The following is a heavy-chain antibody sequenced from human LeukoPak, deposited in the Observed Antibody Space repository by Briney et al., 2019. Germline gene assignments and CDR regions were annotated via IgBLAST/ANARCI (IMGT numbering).Heavy chain of an antibody. CDR3: AREERYYDFWSCFGPPGHMDV. D-gene: IGHD3-3*01. CDR1: GGTFSSYA. V-gene: IGHV1-69*04. J-gene: IGHJ6*03. CDR2: IIPILGIA. Sequence: SVKVSCKASGGTFSSYAISWVRQAPGQGLEWMGRIIPILGIANYAQKFQGRVTITADKSTSTAYMELRSLRSDDTAVYYCAREERYYDFWSCFGPPGHMDVWGKGTTVTVSS.